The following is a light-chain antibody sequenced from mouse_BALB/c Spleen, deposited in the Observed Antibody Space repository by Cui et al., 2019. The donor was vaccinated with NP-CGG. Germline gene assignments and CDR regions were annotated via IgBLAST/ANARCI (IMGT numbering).Light chain of an antibody. Sequence: QPVVIWESALTTSPDATVTLSCRSSTGAVTTSNYDNWVQEKPDHLFTGLIGSTNNRPPGVPAIFSGSLIGDKAALTITGAQTEDEAIYFCALWYSNHWVFGGGTKLTVL. CDR3: ALWYSNHWV. CDR1: TGAVTTSNY. CDR2: STN. V-gene: IGLV1*01. J-gene: IGLJ1*01.